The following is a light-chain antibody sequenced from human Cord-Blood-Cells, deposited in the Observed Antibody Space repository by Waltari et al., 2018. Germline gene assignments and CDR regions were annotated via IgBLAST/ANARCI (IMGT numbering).Light chain of an antibody. CDR1: SSDVGGYNF. CDR3: SSYTRTSTSPYV. CDR2: SVS. J-gene: IGLJ1*01. Sequence: QSALTQPPSVSGSPGKSVTISCTGTSSDVGGYNFVPWYHKHPGKAPKLMIYSVSKRRSRVSLLSSGSKTGKTASLTTSGRQAEDEAHYFCSSYTRTSTSPYVFGTGTKVTVL. V-gene: IGLV2-14*01.